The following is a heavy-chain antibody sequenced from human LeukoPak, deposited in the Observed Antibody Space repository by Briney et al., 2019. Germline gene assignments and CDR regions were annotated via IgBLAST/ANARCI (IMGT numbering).Heavy chain of an antibody. D-gene: IGHD1-7*01. V-gene: IGHV3-48*01. Sequence: PGGSLRLSCAASGFTFSIFHMSWVRQAPGKGLEWVSYISSSSSAIYYADSVKGRFTISRDNAKNSLYLQMNSLRAEDTAVYYCARSSRELGGYAPWELMPPFDYWGQGTLVTVSS. J-gene: IGHJ4*02. CDR3: ARSSRELGGYAPWELMPPFDY. CDR1: GFTFSIFH. CDR2: ISSSSSAI.